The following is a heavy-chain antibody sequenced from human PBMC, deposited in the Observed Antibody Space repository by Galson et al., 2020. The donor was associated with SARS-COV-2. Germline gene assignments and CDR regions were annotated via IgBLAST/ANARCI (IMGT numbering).Heavy chain of an antibody. Sequence: ASVKVSCKVSGYTHTELSMHWVRQAPGKGLEWMGGFDPEDGETIYAQKFQGRVTMTEDTSTDTAYMELSSLRSEDTAVYYCAISPQIGGPQGNYYYYYMDVWGKGTTVTVSS. CDR3: AISPQIGGPQGNYYYYYMDV. J-gene: IGHJ6*03. D-gene: IGHD6-25*01. CDR2: FDPEDGET. CDR1: GYTHTELS. V-gene: IGHV1-24*01.